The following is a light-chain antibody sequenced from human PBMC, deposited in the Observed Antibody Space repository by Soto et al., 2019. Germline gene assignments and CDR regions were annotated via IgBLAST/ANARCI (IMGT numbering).Light chain of an antibody. CDR2: AAS. CDR1: QNIKTY. J-gene: IGKJ1*01. CDR3: QQSFSSPPWT. Sequence: TPSPSTLSASVGDSVTLTCRASQNIKTYLNWYQQKPGKAPNLLIYAASSLHSGVPSRFSGSGSGTDFTLTISSLQPEDFATYYCQQSFSSPPWTFGQGTKVGIK. V-gene: IGKV1-39*01.